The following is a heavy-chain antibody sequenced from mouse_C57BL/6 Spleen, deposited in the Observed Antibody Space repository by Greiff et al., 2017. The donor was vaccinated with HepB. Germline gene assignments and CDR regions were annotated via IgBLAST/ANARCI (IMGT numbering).Heavy chain of an antibody. V-gene: IGHV1-50*01. J-gene: IGHJ4*01. CDR1: GYTFTSYW. CDR3: ARFRFLYAMDY. Sequence: QVQLQQPGAELVKPGASVKLSCKASGYTFTSYWMQWVKQRPGQGLEWIGEIDPSDSYTNYNQKFKGKATLTVDTSSSTAYMQLSSLTSEDSAVYYCARFRFLYAMDYWGQGTSVTVSS. CDR2: IDPSDSYT.